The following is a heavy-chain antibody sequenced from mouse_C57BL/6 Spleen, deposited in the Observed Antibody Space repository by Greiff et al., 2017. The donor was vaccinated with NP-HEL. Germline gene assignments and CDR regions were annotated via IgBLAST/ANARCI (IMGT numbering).Heavy chain of an antibody. D-gene: IGHD2-1*01. Sequence: VQLQQSGAELARPGASVKLSCKASGYTFTSYGISWVKQRTGQGLEWIGEIYPRSGNTYYNEKFKGKATLTADKSSSTAYMELRSLTSEDSAVYFCASVYYGNYPFAYWGQGTLVTVSA. CDR3: ASVYYGNYPFAY. CDR1: GYTFTSYG. V-gene: IGHV1-81*01. CDR2: IYPRSGNT. J-gene: IGHJ3*01.